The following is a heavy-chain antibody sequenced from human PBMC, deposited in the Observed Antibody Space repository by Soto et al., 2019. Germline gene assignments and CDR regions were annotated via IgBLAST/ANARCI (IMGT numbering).Heavy chain of an antibody. CDR2: IYYSGST. CDR3: ARHTHYYDSSGYYYEGLDY. J-gene: IGHJ4*02. D-gene: IGHD3-22*01. CDR1: GGSISSSSYY. Sequence: QLQLQESGPGLVKPSETLSLTCTVSGGSISSSSYYWGWIRQPPGKGLEWIGSIYYSGSTYYNPSLKSRVTISVDTSKNPFSLKLSSVTAADTAVYYCARHTHYYDSSGYYYEGLDYWGQGTLVTVSS. V-gene: IGHV4-39*01.